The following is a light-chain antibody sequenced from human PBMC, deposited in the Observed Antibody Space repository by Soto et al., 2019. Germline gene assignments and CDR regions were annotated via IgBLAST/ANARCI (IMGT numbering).Light chain of an antibody. V-gene: IGLV1-47*01. CDR3: ISYIPSTTTHWV. Sequence: QSVLTQPPSASGTPGQRVTISCSGSSSNIGTNYVYWYQQLPGTAPKLLIYRNNQRPSGVPDRFSGSKSGTSASLAISGLRSGDEADYYCISYIPSTTTHWVFGGGTKLTVL. J-gene: IGLJ3*02. CDR2: RNN. CDR1: SSNIGTNY.